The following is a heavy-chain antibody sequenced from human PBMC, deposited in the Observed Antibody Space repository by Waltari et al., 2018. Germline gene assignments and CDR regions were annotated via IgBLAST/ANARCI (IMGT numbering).Heavy chain of an antibody. Sequence: LEWVSSISSSSRYIYYADSVKGRFTISRDNAKNSLYLQMNSLRADDTAVYYCARDLGNKDFDYWGQGTLVTVSS. D-gene: IGHD1-26*01. CDR2: ISSSSRYI. V-gene: IGHV3-21*01. CDR3: ARDLGNKDFDY. J-gene: IGHJ4*02.